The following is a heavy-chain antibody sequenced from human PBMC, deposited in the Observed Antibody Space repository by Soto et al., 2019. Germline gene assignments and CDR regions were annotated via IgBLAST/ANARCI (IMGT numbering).Heavy chain of an antibody. CDR2: INPNSGDT. V-gene: IGHV1-2*02. Sequence: ASVKVSCKASGYIFTGYYINWVRQAPGQGLEWMGWINPNSGDTSFLQKFQGRVSMTTDTPINTAYMELSRVTSDDTAVYYCARPFCSSNSCHNWFDSWGQGTLVTVSS. D-gene: IGHD2-2*01. CDR1: GYIFTGYY. J-gene: IGHJ5*01. CDR3: ARPFCSSNSCHNWFDS.